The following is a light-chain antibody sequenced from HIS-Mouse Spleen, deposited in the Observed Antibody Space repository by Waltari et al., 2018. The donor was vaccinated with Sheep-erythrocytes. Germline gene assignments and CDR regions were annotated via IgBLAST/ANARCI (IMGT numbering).Light chain of an antibody. CDR2: SVS. Sequence: QSALTQPRSVSGSPGQSVTISCTGTSSDVGGYNYVSWYQQHPGKAPKLMIYSVSKRRSGVPDRFSGYKSGNTASLTISGLQAEDEADYYCCSYAGSYNHVFATGTKVTVL. V-gene: IGLV2-11*01. J-gene: IGLJ1*01. CDR1: SSDVGGYNY. CDR3: CSYAGSYNHV.